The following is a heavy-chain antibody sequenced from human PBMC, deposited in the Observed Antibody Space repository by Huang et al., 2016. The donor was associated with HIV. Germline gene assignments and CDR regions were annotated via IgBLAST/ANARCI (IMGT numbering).Heavy chain of an antibody. V-gene: IGHV3-30*02. D-gene: IGHD3-10*01. Sequence: QVQLVESGGGVVQPGGSLRLSCAASGFTFSSYGMHWVRQAPGKGLEWVAFIRYDGSNKDYADSVRVRFTISRDNSKNTLYLQMNSLRAEDTAVYYCAKGSMANAFDIWGQGTMVTVSS. J-gene: IGHJ3*02. CDR2: IRYDGSNK. CDR1: GFTFSSYG. CDR3: AKGSMANAFDI.